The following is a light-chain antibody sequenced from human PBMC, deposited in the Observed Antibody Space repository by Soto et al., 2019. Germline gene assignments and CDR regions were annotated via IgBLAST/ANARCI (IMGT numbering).Light chain of an antibody. J-gene: IGKJ3*01. CDR1: QSVTNN. CDR3: QQSYSTPHT. V-gene: IGKV3-15*01. CDR2: GAS. Sequence: EIVMTQSPDTLSVSPGERATLSCRASQSVTNNLAWYQQKPGQAPRLLIYGASTRTIAIPARFSGSGSGTDFTLTISSLQPEDFATYYCQQSYSTPHTFGPGTKVDIK.